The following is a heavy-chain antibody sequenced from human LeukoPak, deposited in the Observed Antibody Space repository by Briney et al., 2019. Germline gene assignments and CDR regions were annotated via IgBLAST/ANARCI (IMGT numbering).Heavy chain of an antibody. CDR1: GYSFTNYW. J-gene: IGHJ4*02. CDR3: ARLASSWYGGKVDY. V-gene: IGHV5-51*01. Sequence: GESLKISCKGSGYSFTNYWIGWVREMPGKGLEWMGIIYPGDSDTRYSPSFQGQVTISADKSISTAYLQWSSLKASDTAMYYCARLASSWYGGKVDYWGQGTLVSVSS. D-gene: IGHD6-13*01. CDR2: IYPGDSDT.